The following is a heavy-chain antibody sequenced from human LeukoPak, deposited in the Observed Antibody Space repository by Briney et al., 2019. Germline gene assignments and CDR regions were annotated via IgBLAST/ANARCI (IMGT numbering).Heavy chain of an antibody. V-gene: IGHV3-30*06. CDR2: ISYDGSNK. Sequence: GGSLRFSCAASQFTFSNHGMHWVRQAPGKGLEWVAVISYDGSNKYYADSVKGRFTISRDNSKNTLYLQMNSLRAEDTAVYYCAGWPDAFDIWGQGTMVTVSS. CDR1: QFTFSNHG. D-gene: IGHD6-19*01. J-gene: IGHJ3*02. CDR3: AGWPDAFDI.